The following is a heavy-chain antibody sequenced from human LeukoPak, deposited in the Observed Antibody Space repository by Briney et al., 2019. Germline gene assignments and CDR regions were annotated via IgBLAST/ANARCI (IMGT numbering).Heavy chain of an antibody. D-gene: IGHD5-24*01. CDR1: GFTFSSYG. V-gene: IGHV3-30*18. J-gene: IGHJ4*02. CDR2: ISYDGSNE. Sequence: PGRSLRLSCAASGFTFSSYGMHWVRQAPGKGLEWVAVISYDGSNEYYADSVKGRFTISRDNSKNTLYLQMNSLRAEDTAVYYCAKGGEMATNWGQGTLVTVSS. CDR3: AKGGEMATN.